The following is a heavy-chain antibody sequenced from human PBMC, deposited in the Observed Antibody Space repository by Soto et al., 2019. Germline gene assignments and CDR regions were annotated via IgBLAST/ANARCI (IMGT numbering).Heavy chain of an antibody. Sequence: GGSLILSCAASGVTFSSYGMHWVHQAPGKGLEWVAVISYDGSNKYYADSVKGRFTISRDNSKNTLYLQMNSLRAEDTAVYYCAKVATAMTTDAFDIWGQGTMVTVSS. J-gene: IGHJ3*02. V-gene: IGHV3-30*18. D-gene: IGHD5-18*01. CDR2: ISYDGSNK. CDR1: GVTFSSYG. CDR3: AKVATAMTTDAFDI.